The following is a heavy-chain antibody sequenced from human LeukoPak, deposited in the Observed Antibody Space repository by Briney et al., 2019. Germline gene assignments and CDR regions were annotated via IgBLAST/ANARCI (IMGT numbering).Heavy chain of an antibody. CDR1: GFSLETSGVG. D-gene: IGHD2-21*01. CDR3: AHRPGRSIPAAQ. J-gene: IGHJ4*02. CDR2: IYWDDDK. Sequence: KESGPTLVKPTQTLTLTCTFSGFSLETSGVGVGWIRQPPGKALEWLALIYWDDDKRYSPSLKSRLTIIKDTSKNQVVLTMTNIDPVDTATYYCAHRPGRSIPAAQWGQGTLVTVSS. V-gene: IGHV2-5*02.